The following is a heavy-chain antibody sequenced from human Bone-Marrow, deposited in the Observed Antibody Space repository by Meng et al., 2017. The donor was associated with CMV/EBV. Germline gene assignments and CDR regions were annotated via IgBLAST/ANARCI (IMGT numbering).Heavy chain of an antibody. Sequence: ASVKVSCKASGYTFTSYGISWVRQAPGQGLEWMGWISAYNGNTNYAQKLQGRVTMTTDTSTSTAYMELRSLRSDDTAVYYSASDGSGGYYYYYGMDVWGQGTTVTVSS. D-gene: IGHD3-10*01. CDR2: ISAYNGNT. CDR3: ASDGSGGYYYYYGMDV. CDR1: GYTFTSYG. V-gene: IGHV1-18*01. J-gene: IGHJ6*02.